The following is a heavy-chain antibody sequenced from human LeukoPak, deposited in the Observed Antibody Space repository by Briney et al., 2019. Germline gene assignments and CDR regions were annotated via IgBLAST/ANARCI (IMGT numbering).Heavy chain of an antibody. CDR2: IYPGDSDT. CDR3: ARRRDLYSGSYYPFDY. D-gene: IGHD1-26*01. CDR1: GYSFTSYW. V-gene: IGHV5-51*01. Sequence: GESLKISCKGSGYSFTSYWIGWVRRLPGKGLEWMGIIYPGDSDTRYSPSFQGQVTISADKSISTAYLQWSSLKASDTAMYYCARRRDLYSGSYYPFDYWGQGTLVTVSS. J-gene: IGHJ4*02.